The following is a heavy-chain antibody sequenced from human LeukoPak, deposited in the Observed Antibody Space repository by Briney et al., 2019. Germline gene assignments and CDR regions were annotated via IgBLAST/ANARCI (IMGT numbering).Heavy chain of an antibody. CDR2: IKQDGSEK. Sequence: GGSLRLSCAASGFTFSNAWMSWVRQAPGKGLEWVANIKQDGSEKYYVDSVKGRFTISRDNAKNSLYLQMNSLRAEDTALYYCARDTSTLPKIFDYWGQGTLVTVSS. CDR1: GFTFSNAW. D-gene: IGHD5-24*01. J-gene: IGHJ4*02. V-gene: IGHV3-7*03. CDR3: ARDTSTLPKIFDY.